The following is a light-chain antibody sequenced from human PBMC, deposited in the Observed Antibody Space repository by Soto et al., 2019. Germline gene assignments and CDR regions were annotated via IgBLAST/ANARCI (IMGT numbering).Light chain of an antibody. V-gene: IGLV2-14*01. CDR2: DVS. CDR1: SSDVGGYNY. Sequence: QSALTQPASVSGSPGQSNTISCTGTSSDVGGYNYVSWYQQHTGKAPKLMIYDVSNRPSGVSNRFSGSKSGNTASLTISGLQAEDDADYYCSSYTSSSTLGVFGTGTKLTVL. CDR3: SSYTSSSTLGV. J-gene: IGLJ1*01.